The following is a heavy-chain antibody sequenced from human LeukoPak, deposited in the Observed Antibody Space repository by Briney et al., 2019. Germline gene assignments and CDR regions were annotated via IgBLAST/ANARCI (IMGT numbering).Heavy chain of an antibody. J-gene: IGHJ6*02. D-gene: IGHD3-22*01. Sequence: ASVKVSCKASGYTFTSYGISWVRQAPGQGLEWMGWISAYNGNTNYAQKLQGRVTMTTDTSTSTAYMELRSLRSDDTAVYYCASSYYYDSSGYPMDVWGQGTTVTVSS. CDR3: ASSYYYDSSGYPMDV. CDR1: GYTFTSYG. CDR2: ISAYNGNT. V-gene: IGHV1-18*01.